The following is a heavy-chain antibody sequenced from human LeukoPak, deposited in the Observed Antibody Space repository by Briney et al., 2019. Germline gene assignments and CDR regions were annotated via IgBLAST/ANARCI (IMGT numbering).Heavy chain of an antibody. V-gene: IGHV1-69*13. D-gene: IGHD3-22*01. CDR2: IIPIFGTA. Sequence: SVMVSCKASGGTFSSYAISWVRQAPGQGLEWMGGIIPIFGTANYAQKFQGRVTITADESTSTAYMELSSLRSEDTAVYYCARDWHYDSSQDYWGQGTLVTVSS. J-gene: IGHJ4*02. CDR1: GGTFSSYA. CDR3: ARDWHYDSSQDY.